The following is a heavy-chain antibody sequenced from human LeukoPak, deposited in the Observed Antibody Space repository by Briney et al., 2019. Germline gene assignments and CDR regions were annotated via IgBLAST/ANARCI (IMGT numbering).Heavy chain of an antibody. CDR1: GYTFTSYG. J-gene: IGHJ3*02. Sequence: ASVKVSYKASGYTFTSYGISWVRQAPGQGLEWMGWINPNSGGTNYAQKFQGRVTMTRDTSISTAYMELSRLRSDDTAVYYCARVTESAFDIWGQGTMVTVSS. CDR3: ARVTESAFDI. CDR2: INPNSGGT. V-gene: IGHV1-2*02. D-gene: IGHD1-14*01.